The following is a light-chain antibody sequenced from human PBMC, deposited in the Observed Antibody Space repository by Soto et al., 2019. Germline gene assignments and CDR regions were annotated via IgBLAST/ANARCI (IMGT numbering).Light chain of an antibody. Sequence: EIVMTQSPATLSVSPGERATLSCRASQSVSSNLAWYQQKPGQAPRLLIYGASTRDTGIPARFIGSGSGTEFTLTISSLQSEDFAVYYCQQYNNWPPRSTFGPGTKVEIK. CDR3: QQYNNWPPRST. J-gene: IGKJ1*01. CDR1: QSVSSN. CDR2: GAS. V-gene: IGKV3-15*01.